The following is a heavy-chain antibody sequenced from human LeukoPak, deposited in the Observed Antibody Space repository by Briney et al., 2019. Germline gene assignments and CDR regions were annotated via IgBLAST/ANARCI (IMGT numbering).Heavy chain of an antibody. CDR3: ARIWRSFGELAGVYGY. V-gene: IGHV7-4-1*02. Sequence: GASVKVSCKASGYTFTGYYMHWVRQAPGQGLELMGWINTNTGNPTYAQGFTGQFVFSLDTSVSTAYLQISSLKAEDTAVYYCARIWRSFGELAGVYGYWGQGTLVTVSS. CDR2: INTNTGNP. J-gene: IGHJ4*02. D-gene: IGHD3-10*01. CDR1: GYTFTGYY.